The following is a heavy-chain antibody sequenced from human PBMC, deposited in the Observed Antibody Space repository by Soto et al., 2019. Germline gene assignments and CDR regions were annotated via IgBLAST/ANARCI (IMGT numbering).Heavy chain of an antibody. J-gene: IGHJ4*02. CDR2: ISTYTGNT. D-gene: IGHD3-10*01. V-gene: IGHV1-18*01. CDR3: VRDVSVSSGSFGGY. CDR1: GYTFDTYG. Sequence: QVQLVQSGPELKKPGAAVRLSCKASGYTFDTYGLSWVRHAPGQGLEWMGWISTYTGNTDYPQKFQGRITMDTDASTSTAYLDLRSLTSDDTDVYYCVRDVSVSSGSFGGYWGQGTLVTVSS.